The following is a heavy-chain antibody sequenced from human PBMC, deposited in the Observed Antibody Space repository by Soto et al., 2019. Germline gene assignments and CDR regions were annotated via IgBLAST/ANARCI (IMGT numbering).Heavy chain of an antibody. Sequence: LRLSCSASGXTVSSNYMSWVRQAPGKGLEWVSVIYSGGSTYYADSVKGRFTISRDNSKNTLYLQMNSLRAEDTAVYYCARLASKGLLQRPHYFDYWGQGTLVTVSS. CDR3: ARLASKGLLQRPHYFDY. CDR1: GXTVSSNY. D-gene: IGHD3-9*01. V-gene: IGHV3-53*01. J-gene: IGHJ4*02. CDR2: IYSGGST.